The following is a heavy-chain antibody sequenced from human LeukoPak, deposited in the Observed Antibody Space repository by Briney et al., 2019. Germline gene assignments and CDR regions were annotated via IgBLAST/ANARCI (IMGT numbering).Heavy chain of an antibody. CDR2: IYYSGST. CDR1: GGSISSYY. Sequence: SETLSLTCTVSGGSISSYYLSWIRQPPGKGLEWIGYIYYSGSTKYNPSLKSRVTISADTSKTQFSLKLSSVTAADTAVYHCARHEYSYGHYFDYWGQGTLVTVSS. V-gene: IGHV4-59*08. J-gene: IGHJ4*02. D-gene: IGHD5-18*01. CDR3: ARHEYSYGHYFDY.